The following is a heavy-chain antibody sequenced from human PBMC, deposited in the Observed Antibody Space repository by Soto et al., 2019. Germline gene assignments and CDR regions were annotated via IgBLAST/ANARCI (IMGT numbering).Heavy chain of an antibody. V-gene: IGHV3-21*01. D-gene: IGHD2-2*01. CDR2: ISSSSSYI. CDR3: ARCPSSTSCWVFDY. CDR1: GFTFSSYS. Sequence: GGSLRLSCAASGFTFSSYSMNWVRQAPGKGLEWVSSISSSSSYIYYADSVKGRFTISRDNAKNSLYLQMNSLRAEDTAVYYCARCPSSTSCWVFDYWGQGTLVTVSS. J-gene: IGHJ4*02.